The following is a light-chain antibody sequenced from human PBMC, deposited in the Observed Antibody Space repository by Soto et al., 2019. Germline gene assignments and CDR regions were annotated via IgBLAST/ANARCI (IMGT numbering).Light chain of an antibody. J-gene: IGKJ3*01. V-gene: IGKV3-15*01. Sequence: EIVMTQSPATLSASPGQRATLSCRASQSVSSDLAWYQQKPGQAPRLLIYGASPMATGIPARFSGSGSGTEFTLTISSLQSEDFADYYCQQYNDWPITFGPGTKVDIK. CDR2: GAS. CDR1: QSVSSD. CDR3: QQYNDWPIT.